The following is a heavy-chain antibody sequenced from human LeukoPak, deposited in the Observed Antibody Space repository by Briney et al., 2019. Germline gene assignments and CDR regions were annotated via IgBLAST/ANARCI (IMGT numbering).Heavy chain of an antibody. Sequence: GGSLRLSCAASGFTFNNYALSWVRQAPGKGLEWISAISGVGGNTYYADSVKGRFTISSDISKNTLYLQMNSLRVEDSAVYYCAKGSFWGQGTLVTVSS. V-gene: IGHV3-23*01. J-gene: IGHJ4*02. D-gene: IGHD3-10*01. CDR2: ISGVGGNT. CDR3: AKGSF. CDR1: GFTFNNYA.